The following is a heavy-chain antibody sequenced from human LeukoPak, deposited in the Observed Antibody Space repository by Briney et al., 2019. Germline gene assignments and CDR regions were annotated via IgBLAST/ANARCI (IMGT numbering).Heavy chain of an antibody. CDR1: GVYVKINY. D-gene: IGHD2-21*01. Sequence: GGSLRLSCAASGVYVKINYMSWVCEAPGKGVEWGSIIFSGGGTNYANSVQGRVNFSRANSKNTMYFHLNSVGSEDTAVYYSAGVADCGSDCSARRRYFDYWGQGTLVTVSS. CDR2: IFSGGGT. J-gene: IGHJ4*02. CDR3: AGVADCGSDCSARRRYFDY. V-gene: IGHV3-66*02.